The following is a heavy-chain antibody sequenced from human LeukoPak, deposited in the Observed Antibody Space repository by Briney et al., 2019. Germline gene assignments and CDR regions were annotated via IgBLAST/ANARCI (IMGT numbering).Heavy chain of an antibody. J-gene: IGHJ4*02. CDR3: ARRVPNFPPDY. CDR2: INDDGSAT. D-gene: IGHD5-24*01. V-gene: IGHV3-74*01. CDR1: GFTFSNYW. Sequence: GGSLRLSCAASGFTFSNYWMHWVRQVPGKGLVWVSRINDDGSATFYADSVKGGFTISRDNAKNTLYLQMNSLRADDTAVYYCARRVPNFPPDYWGQGTLVTVSS.